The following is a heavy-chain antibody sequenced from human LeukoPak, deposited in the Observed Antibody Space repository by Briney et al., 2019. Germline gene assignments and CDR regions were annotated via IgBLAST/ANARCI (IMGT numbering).Heavy chain of an antibody. CDR2: VYFNGDT. CDR3: ARAYYGDFFDY. J-gene: IGHJ4*02. Sequence: SETLSLTCNVSGGSISSYYWTWVRQPPGQTLQWIGNVYFNGDTDFNPSLTSRVTISVDTSNNQFSLKLSSVTAADTAVYYCARAYYGDFFDYWGQGTLVTVSS. V-gene: IGHV4-59*08. CDR1: GGSISSYY. D-gene: IGHD4-17*01.